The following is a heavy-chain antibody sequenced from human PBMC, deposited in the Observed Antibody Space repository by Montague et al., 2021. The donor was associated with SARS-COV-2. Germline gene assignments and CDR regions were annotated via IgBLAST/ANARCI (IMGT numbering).Heavy chain of an antibody. V-gene: IGHV6-1*01. CDR2: TYYRSKWYN. J-gene: IGHJ4*02. CDR3: ARGGSWLYYFDY. D-gene: IGHD6-13*01. Sequence: CAISGNSVSSNSAAWNWIRQSPSRGLEWLGRTYYRSKWYNDYAVSVKSRITINPDTSKNQFPLQLNSVTPEDTAVYYCARGGSWLYYFDYWGQGTLVTVSS. CDR1: GNSVSSNSAA.